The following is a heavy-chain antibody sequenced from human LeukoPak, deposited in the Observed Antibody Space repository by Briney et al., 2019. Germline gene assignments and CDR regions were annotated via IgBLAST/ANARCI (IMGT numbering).Heavy chain of an antibody. J-gene: IGHJ4*02. V-gene: IGHV3-23*01. D-gene: IGHD5-24*01. Sequence: GGSLRLSCAASGFTFSSYAMTWVRQAPGKGLQWVSAISGSGAGTYYADSVKGRFTISRDNSKNTLYLQMNSLRADDTALYYCAKDGVATNDWQPDYWGPGNPGHRLL. CDR2: ISGSGAGT. CDR1: GFTFSSYA. CDR3: AKDGVATNDWQPDY.